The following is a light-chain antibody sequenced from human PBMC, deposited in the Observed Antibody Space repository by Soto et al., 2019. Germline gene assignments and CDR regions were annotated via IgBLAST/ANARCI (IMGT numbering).Light chain of an antibody. Sequence: QSVLTQPPSASGTPGQRVTISCSGSSSNIGSNIVNWYQQLPGTAPKLLTYTNNQRPSGVPDRFSGSKSGTSASLAISGLQSEDEADYYCAAWDDSLNGHVVFGGGTKLTVL. CDR3: AAWDDSLNGHVV. J-gene: IGLJ2*01. V-gene: IGLV1-44*01. CDR1: SSNIGSNI. CDR2: TNN.